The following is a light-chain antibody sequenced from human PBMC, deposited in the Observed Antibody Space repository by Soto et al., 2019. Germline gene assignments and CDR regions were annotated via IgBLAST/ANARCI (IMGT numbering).Light chain of an antibody. CDR1: QSVSSN. CDR2: GAS. CDR3: QQYNNWLNT. J-gene: IGKJ4*01. V-gene: IGKV3D-15*01. Sequence: EIVMTQSPATLSVSPGERATLSCRASQSVSSNLAWYQQKPGQAPRLLIYGASTRATGIPARFSGSGSGTEFTHAISSLRSDDFAVDYCQQYNNWLNTLGGGAKVGIK.